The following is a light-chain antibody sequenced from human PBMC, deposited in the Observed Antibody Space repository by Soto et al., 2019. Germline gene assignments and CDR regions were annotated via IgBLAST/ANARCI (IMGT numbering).Light chain of an antibody. CDR2: EVN. CDR3: SSYSRSINYV. CDR1: NNDIGGYTY. J-gene: IGLJ1*01. Sequence: SALTQPPSASGSPGQSVTISCTETNNDIGGYTYVSWYQQLPGKAPKLMFYEVNQRPSGIPDRFSGSKSGNTASLTVSRLQPEDEAEYFCSSYSRSINYVFGTGTKVTVL. V-gene: IGLV2-8*01.